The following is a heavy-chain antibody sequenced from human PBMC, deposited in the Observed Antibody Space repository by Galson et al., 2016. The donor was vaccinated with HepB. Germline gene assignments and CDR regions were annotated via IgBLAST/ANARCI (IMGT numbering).Heavy chain of an antibody. V-gene: IGHV4-39*01. D-gene: IGHD1-7*01. CDR2: FYSTGGA. Sequence: SETLSLTCTASGGSISSGDTYWGWIRQPPGKGLDYIGNFYSTGGASYNPSLDSRVTISVDMSKNQFFLSLPSVTAADTAVYYCGTSTGTTEYWGQGILVTVSS. CDR3: GTSTGTTEY. CDR1: GGSISSGDTY. J-gene: IGHJ4*02.